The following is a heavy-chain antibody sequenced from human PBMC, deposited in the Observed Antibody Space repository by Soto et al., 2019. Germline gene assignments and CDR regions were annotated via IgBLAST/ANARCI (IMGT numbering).Heavy chain of an antibody. CDR3: ATPWIQLWAFDY. V-gene: IGHV1-24*01. J-gene: IGHJ4*02. Sequence: GASVKVSCKVSGYTLTELSMHWVRQAPGKGLEWMGGFDPEDGETIYAQKFQGRVTMTEDTSTDTAYMELSSLRSEDTAVYYCATPWIQLWAFDYWGQGTLVTVSS. CDR1: GYTLTELS. CDR2: FDPEDGET. D-gene: IGHD5-18*01.